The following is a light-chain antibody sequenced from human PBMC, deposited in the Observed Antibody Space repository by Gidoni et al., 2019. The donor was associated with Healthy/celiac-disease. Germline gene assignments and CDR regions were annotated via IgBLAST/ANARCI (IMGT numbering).Light chain of an antibody. J-gene: IGKJ2*01. CDR3: QHFHNSPFT. Sequence: EIFLTQSPGTLSLSPGERATLSCRASQSINNDYLVWYQHRPGQPPRLLIYGTSNRATGISDRVSGSGSGTDFTLTISRLEPDDSAVYYCQHFHNSPFTFGQGTYLEI. CDR2: GTS. CDR1: QSINNDY. V-gene: IGKV3-20*01.